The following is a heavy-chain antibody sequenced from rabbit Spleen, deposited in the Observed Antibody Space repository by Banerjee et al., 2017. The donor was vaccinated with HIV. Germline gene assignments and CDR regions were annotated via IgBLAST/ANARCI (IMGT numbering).Heavy chain of an antibody. CDR2: IYAGSTSNT. J-gene: IGHJ6*01. Sequence: QSLEESGGDLVKPGASLTLTCKASGFSFNSGYDMCWVRQAPGKGLEWIACIYAGSTSNTYSATWAKGRFTISKTSSTTVTLQMTSLTAADTATYFCARDTGTSFSTYGMDLWGQGTLVTVS. V-gene: IGHV1S40*01. CDR1: GFSFNSGYD. D-gene: IGHD8-1*01. CDR3: ARDTGTSFSTYGMDL.